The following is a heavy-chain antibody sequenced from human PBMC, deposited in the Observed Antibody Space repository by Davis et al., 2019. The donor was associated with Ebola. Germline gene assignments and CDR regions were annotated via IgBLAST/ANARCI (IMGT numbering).Heavy chain of an antibody. Sequence: GESLKISCAASGFTFNSYGMHWVRQAPGKGLEWVSVIWYDGSNQYYADSVKGRFTISRDNSKNTLSLQMNSLRAEDTAVYYCARRADMTTVTTSANDAFDIWGQGTMVTVSS. D-gene: IGHD4-17*01. V-gene: IGHV3-33*01. J-gene: IGHJ3*02. CDR3: ARRADMTTVTTSANDAFDI. CDR2: IWYDGSNQ. CDR1: GFTFNSYG.